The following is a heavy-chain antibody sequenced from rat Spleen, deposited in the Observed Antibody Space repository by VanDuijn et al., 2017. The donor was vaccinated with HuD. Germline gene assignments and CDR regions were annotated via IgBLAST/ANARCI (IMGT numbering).Heavy chain of an antibody. D-gene: IGHD1-6*01. V-gene: IGHV5S13*01. CDR3: TTYSDYATSPFAY. J-gene: IGHJ3*01. CDR1: GFTFSNYG. Sequence: EVQLVESGGGLVQPGRSLKLSCAASGFTFSNYGMAWVRQAPGKGLEWVASITNAAGKVYYPDSVKGRFTISRDTAQNILYLQMNSPRSEDTATYYCTTYSDYATSPFAYWGQGTLVTVSS. CDR2: ITNAAGKV.